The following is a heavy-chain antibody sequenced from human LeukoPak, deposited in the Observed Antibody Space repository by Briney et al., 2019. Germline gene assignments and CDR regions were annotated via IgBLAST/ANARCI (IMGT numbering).Heavy chain of an antibody. Sequence: SQTLSLTCAISGDSVSSNSAAWNWIRQSPSRGLEWLGRTYYRSKWYNDYAVSVKSRITINPDTSKNQFSLQLNSVTPEDTAVYYCARVNFDTHYDYVWGSYRSYYYCYMDVWGKGTTVTVSS. CDR1: GDSVSSNSAA. J-gene: IGHJ6*03. CDR3: ARVNFDTHYDYVWGSYRSYYYCYMDV. CDR2: TYYRSKWYN. D-gene: IGHD3-16*02. V-gene: IGHV6-1*01.